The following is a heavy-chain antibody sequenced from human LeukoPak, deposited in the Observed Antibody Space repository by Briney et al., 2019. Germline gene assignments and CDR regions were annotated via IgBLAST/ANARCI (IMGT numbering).Heavy chain of an antibody. CDR2: IYYSGST. D-gene: IGHD6-13*01. CDR1: GGSISSSSYY. J-gene: IGHJ4*02. V-gene: IGHV4-39*07. CDR3: ARDQGVAAAGPVSRYLDY. Sequence: SETLSLTCTVSGGSISSSSYYWGWIRQPPGKGLEWIGSIYYSGSTYYNPSLKSRVTISVDTSKNQFSLKLSSVTAADTAVYYCARDQGVAAAGPVSRYLDYWGQGTLVTVSS.